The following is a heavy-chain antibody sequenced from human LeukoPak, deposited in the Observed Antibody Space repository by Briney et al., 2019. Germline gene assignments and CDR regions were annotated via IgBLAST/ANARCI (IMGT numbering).Heavy chain of an antibody. D-gene: IGHD5-12*01. J-gene: IGHJ4*02. V-gene: IGHV4-38-2*02. CDR1: DYSISSDYY. CDR2: IHQSGST. Sequence: SETLSLTCSVSDYSISSDYYWGWIRQPPGKGLEWIGSIHQSGSTFYNPSLKSRVTISVDTSKNQFSLKLSSVTAADTAVYYCARVLLVATTIDYWGQGTLVTVSS. CDR3: ARVLLVATTIDY.